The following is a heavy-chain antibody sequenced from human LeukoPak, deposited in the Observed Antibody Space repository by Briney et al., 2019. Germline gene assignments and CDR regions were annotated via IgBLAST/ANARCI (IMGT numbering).Heavy chain of an antibody. CDR2: ISAYNGNT. J-gene: IGHJ4*02. CDR3: ARDSPKYYYGSGPSY. Sequence: GASVKVSCKASGYTFTSYGISWVRQAPGQGLEWMGWISAYNGNTNYAQKVQGRVTMTTDTSTSTAYMELRSLRSDDTAVYYCARDSPKYYYGSGPSYWGQGTLVTVSS. CDR1: GYTFTSYG. V-gene: IGHV1-18*01. D-gene: IGHD3-10*01.